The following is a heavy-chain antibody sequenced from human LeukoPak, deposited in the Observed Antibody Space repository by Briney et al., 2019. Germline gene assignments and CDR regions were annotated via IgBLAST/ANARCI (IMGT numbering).Heavy chain of an antibody. J-gene: IGHJ1*01. Sequence: SETLSLTCTVSGDSITNYYWSWVRQPAGKGLEWIGRIYSSGSTNYNPSLKSRVTMSVDTSENQFSLKLSSVTAADTAVYYCARAWIAAAGTVYFQHWGQGTLVTVSS. CDR3: ARAWIAAAGTVYFQH. CDR2: IYSSGST. CDR1: GDSITNYY. V-gene: IGHV4-4*07. D-gene: IGHD6-13*01.